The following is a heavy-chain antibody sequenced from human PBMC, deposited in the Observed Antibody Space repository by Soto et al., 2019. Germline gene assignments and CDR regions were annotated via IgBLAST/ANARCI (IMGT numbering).Heavy chain of an antibody. J-gene: IGHJ4*02. Sequence: SETLSLTCTVSGGSIRGSDDYWAWIRQSPGKGLEYIGSVFYTGSAYYNPSLKSRVTIVADTSTNRFFLNLKSVTATDTAVYYCARHTPAISISDHWGQGTLVTVSS. CDR1: GGSIRGSDDY. CDR3: ARHTPAISISDH. D-gene: IGHD2-15*01. CDR2: VFYTGSA. V-gene: IGHV4-39*01.